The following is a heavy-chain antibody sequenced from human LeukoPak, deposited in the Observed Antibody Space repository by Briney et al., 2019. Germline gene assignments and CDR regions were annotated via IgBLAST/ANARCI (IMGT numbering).Heavy chain of an antibody. CDR1: AFIFSGHW. V-gene: IGHV3-7*01. Sequence: GGSLRLSCEGSAFIFSGHWMNWVRQTPGKGLEWVASIKEDGSERQYVDSVKGRFTISRDNAKNSLYLLMNSLRAEDTAVYYCASQIAARRGWFDPWGQGTLVTVSS. J-gene: IGHJ5*02. CDR3: ASQIAARRGWFDP. D-gene: IGHD6-6*01. CDR2: IKEDGSER.